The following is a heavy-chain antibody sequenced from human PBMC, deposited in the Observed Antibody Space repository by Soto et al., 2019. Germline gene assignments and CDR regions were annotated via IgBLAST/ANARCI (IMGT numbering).Heavy chain of an antibody. V-gene: IGHV3-21*01. CDR3: ARDCSGGSCYPGMDV. D-gene: IGHD2-15*01. CDR1: GFNFNSYT. CDR2: ISSSGYI. J-gene: IGHJ6*02. Sequence: EVQLVESGGGLVKPEGSLRLSCAASGFNFNSYTINWVRQAPGKRLEWLSSISSSGYIFSTDSVRGRFTISRDNAKNSVYLQINSLRAEDTAVYFCARDCSGGSCYPGMDVWGQGTTVTVSS.